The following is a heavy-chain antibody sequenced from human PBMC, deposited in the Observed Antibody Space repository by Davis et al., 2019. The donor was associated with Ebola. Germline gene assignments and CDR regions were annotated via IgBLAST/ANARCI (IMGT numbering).Heavy chain of an antibody. CDR3: AREVDPGITYYNYFDL. J-gene: IGHJ5*02. D-gene: IGHD5-18*01. CDR2: IYYSGST. V-gene: IGHV4-38-2*02. Sequence: SETLSLTCTVSGYSINRGFTWGWIRQPPGKGLEWIGSIYYSGSTYYNPSLKSRVTISVDTSKNQFSLQLNSVSPEDTAVYYCAREVDPGITYYNYFDLWGQGTLVTVSS. CDR1: GYSINRGFT.